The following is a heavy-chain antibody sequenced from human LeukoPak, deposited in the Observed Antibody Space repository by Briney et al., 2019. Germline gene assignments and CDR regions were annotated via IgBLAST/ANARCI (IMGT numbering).Heavy chain of an antibody. D-gene: IGHD1-1*01. V-gene: IGHV3-23*01. CDR3: AKYASETPGERPYYYYMDV. J-gene: IGHJ6*03. Sequence: GGSLRLSCAASGFTFSSYAMSWVRQAPGKGLEWVSANSGSGGSTYYADSVKGRFTISRDNSKNTLYLQMNSLRAEDTAVYYCAKYASETPGERPYYYYMDVWGKGTTVTVSS. CDR1: GFTFSSYA. CDR2: NSGSGGST.